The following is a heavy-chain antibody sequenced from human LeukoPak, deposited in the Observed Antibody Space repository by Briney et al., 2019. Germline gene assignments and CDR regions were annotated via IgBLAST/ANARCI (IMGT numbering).Heavy chain of an antibody. Sequence: GEAVKLSGMGTGYSFTSYGLGWVRQMPGDGLDWMGLICPGDYDTSYRPSFQGQVTISADKSISTAYLQWSSLKASDTAMYYCARRGPFKEFNRGYCSSTSCSYYYYYYMDVWGKGTTVTVSS. CDR1: GYSFTSYG. CDR3: ARRGPFKEFNRGYCSSTSCSYYYYYYMDV. J-gene: IGHJ6*03. V-gene: IGHV5-51*01. D-gene: IGHD2-2*01. CDR2: ICPGDYDT.